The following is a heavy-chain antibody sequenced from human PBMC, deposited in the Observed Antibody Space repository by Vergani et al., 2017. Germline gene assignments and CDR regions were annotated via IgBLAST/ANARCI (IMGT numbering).Heavy chain of an antibody. CDR2: IYYSGST. J-gene: IGHJ6*02. V-gene: IGHV4-59*01. CDR1: GGSISSYY. Sequence: QVQLPESGPGLVKPSETLSLTCTVSGGSISSYYWSWIRQPPGKGLEWIGYIYYSGSTNYNPSLKSRVTISVDTSKNQFSLKLSSVTAADTAVYYCARDLRGQIAAAGYYYYGMDVWGQGTTVTVSS. D-gene: IGHD6-13*01. CDR3: ARDLRGQIAAAGYYYYGMDV.